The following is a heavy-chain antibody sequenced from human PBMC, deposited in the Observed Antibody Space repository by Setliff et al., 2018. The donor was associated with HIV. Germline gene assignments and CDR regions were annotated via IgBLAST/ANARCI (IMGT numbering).Heavy chain of an antibody. J-gene: IGHJ4*02. CDR2: INHSGSI. D-gene: IGHD3-22*01. V-gene: IGHV4-34*01. CDR3: VRNGYYSLDY. Sequence: PSETLSLTCAVYGGSFSGHYWSWIRQSPGKGREWIGEINHSGSIKYNPSLKSRAIMSADKSKNQFSLKMTSVTAADTAVYNCVRNGYYSLDYWGQGTLVTVSS. CDR1: GGSFSGHY.